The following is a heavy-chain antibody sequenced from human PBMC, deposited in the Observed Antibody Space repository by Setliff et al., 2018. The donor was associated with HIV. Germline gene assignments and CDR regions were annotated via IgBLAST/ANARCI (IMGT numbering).Heavy chain of an antibody. D-gene: IGHD1-7*01. CDR3: ARDKSELPYYFDY. V-gene: IGHV3-30*02. Sequence: GGSLRLSCAASGFTFSSYSMHWVRQAPGKGLEWVAVIRFDGYNKYYADSVKGRFTISRDNSKNTLYLQMNSLRAEDTAVYYCARDKSELPYYFDYWGQGTLVTVSS. CDR1: GFTFSSYS. CDR2: IRFDGYNK. J-gene: IGHJ4*02.